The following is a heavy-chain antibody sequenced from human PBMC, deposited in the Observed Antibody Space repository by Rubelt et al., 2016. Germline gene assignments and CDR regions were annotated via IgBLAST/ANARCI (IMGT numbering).Heavy chain of an antibody. V-gene: IGHV4-39*07. CDR3: ASGYCSSTSCYLDY. J-gene: IGHJ4*02. D-gene: IGHD2-2*01. CDR1: GGSISSSSYY. Sequence: QLQLQESGPGLVKPSETLSLTCTVSGGSISSSSYYWGWIRQPPGKGLEWIGSIDYSGSTYYNPSLKSRVTISVDTSKNQFSLKLSSVTAADTAVYYCASGYCSSTSCYLDYWGQGILVTVSS. CDR2: IDYSGST.